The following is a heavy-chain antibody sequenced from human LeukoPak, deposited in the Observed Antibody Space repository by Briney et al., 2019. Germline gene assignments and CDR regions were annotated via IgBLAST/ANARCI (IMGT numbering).Heavy chain of an antibody. Sequence: GGSLRLSCVGSGLTFINYWMTWVRQVPGKGLEWVANINRDGSGKYYLPSVRGRFTISKDDAKDSLYLQMDSLRPEDTAIYYCARVEYSGDGNLYWGQGTLVTVSS. V-gene: IGHV3-7*01. CDR2: INRDGSGK. CDR3: ARVEYSGDGNLY. J-gene: IGHJ4*02. D-gene: IGHD1-26*01. CDR1: GLTFINYW.